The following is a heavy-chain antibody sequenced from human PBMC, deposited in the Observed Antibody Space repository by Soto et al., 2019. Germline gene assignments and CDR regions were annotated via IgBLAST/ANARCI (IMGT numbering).Heavy chain of an antibody. Sequence: PGESLKISCKCSGYSFTSYWIGWVRQMPGKGLGWMGIIYPGDSDTRYSPSFHGQVTISADKSISTAYLQWSCLKASATAMYYCARSGGTPDAFDIWGQGTMVTVSS. D-gene: IGHD1-1*01. CDR1: GYSFTSYW. CDR3: ARSGGTPDAFDI. CDR2: IYPGDSDT. V-gene: IGHV5-51*01. J-gene: IGHJ3*02.